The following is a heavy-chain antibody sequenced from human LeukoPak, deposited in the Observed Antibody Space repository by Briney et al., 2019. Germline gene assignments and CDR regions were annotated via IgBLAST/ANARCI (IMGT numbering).Heavy chain of an antibody. CDR3: ARRANIAGAGRGILFDP. CDR2: MNPNSGNT. Sequence: GASVKVSCKASGYTFTSYDINWVRQATGQGLEWMGWMNPNSGNTRYAQKFQGRVTMTRNTSISTAYMELSSLRSEDTAVYYCARRANIAGAGRGILFDPWGQGNLVTVSS. V-gene: IGHV1-8*01. CDR1: GYTFTSYD. J-gene: IGHJ5*02. D-gene: IGHD6-13*01.